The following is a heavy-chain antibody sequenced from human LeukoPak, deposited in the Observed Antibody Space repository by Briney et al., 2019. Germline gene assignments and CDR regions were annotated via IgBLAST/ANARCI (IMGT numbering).Heavy chain of an antibody. CDR3: ARDPLSSSSFDL. V-gene: IGHV3-30*03. D-gene: IGHD6-13*01. CDR2: ISYDGSNK. CDR1: GFTFSTYG. J-gene: IGHJ4*02. Sequence: GGSLRLSCAASGFTFSTYGMHWVRQAPGKGLEWVAVISYDGSNKYYADSVKGRFTISRDNSKNTLYLQMNSLRAEDTAVYYCARDPLSSSSFDLWGQGTLVTVSS.